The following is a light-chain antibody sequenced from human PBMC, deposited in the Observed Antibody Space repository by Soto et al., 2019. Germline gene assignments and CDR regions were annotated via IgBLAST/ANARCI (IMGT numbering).Light chain of an antibody. CDR2: DAS. Sequence: EIVLTQSPATLSLSPGERATLSCRASQSVSSSYLAWYQQKPGQAPRLLIYDASNRATGIPSRFSGSGSGTDFTLTISSLEPEDFAVYYCHQRSNLFTFGPGTKVDIK. CDR3: HQRSNLFT. V-gene: IGKV3-11*01. J-gene: IGKJ3*01. CDR1: QSVSSSY.